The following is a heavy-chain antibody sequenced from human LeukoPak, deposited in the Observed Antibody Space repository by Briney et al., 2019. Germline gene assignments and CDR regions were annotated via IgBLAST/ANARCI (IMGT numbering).Heavy chain of an antibody. CDR2: MQSTANS. CDR1: GDSISTYH. Sequence: PSETLSLTCSVSGDSISTYHWNWIRKPPGKGLEWIAYMQSTANSKYNPSLKSRATMSVDTSKNQVVLNLSSVTAADTAVYYCARDKRHSYGRYFAHWGQGMLVTVSS. D-gene: IGHD5-18*01. J-gene: IGHJ4*02. CDR3: ARDKRHSYGRYFAH. V-gene: IGHV4-59*01.